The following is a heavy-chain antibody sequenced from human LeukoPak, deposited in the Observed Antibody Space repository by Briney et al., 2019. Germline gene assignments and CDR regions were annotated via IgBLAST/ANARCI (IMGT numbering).Heavy chain of an antibody. D-gene: IGHD2-15*01. Sequence: SGGSLRLSCAASGFTFSSYAMHWVRQAPGKGLEWVSYISSSSSTIYYADSVKGRFTISRDNAKNSLYLQMNSLRAEDTAVYYCAREREIDYCSGGSCYRGPDAFDIWGQGTMVTVSS. J-gene: IGHJ3*02. CDR1: GFTFSSYA. CDR2: ISSSSSTI. V-gene: IGHV3-48*04. CDR3: AREREIDYCSGGSCYRGPDAFDI.